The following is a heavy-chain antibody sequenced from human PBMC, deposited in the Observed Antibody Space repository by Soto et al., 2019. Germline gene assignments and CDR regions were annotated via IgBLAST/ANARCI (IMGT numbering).Heavy chain of an antibody. D-gene: IGHD3-3*01. V-gene: IGHV4-34*01. CDR2: INHSGST. Sequence: PSETLSLICAVYGGSFSGYYWSWIRQPPGKGLEWIGEINHSGSTNYNPSLKSRVTISVDTSKNQFSLKLSSVTAADTAVYYCARGRTIFGVVIGAPYYYYGMDVWGQGTTVT. J-gene: IGHJ6*02. CDR1: GGSFSGYY. CDR3: ARGRTIFGVVIGAPYYYYGMDV.